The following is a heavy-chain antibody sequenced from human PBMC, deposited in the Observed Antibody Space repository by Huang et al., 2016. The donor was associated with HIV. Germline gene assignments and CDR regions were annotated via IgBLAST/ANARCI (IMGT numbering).Heavy chain of an antibody. CDR2: VSNDGKEK. CDR1: GFSFTSYD. Sequence: QGQLVESGGGVVQPGRSLRLSCAASGFSFTSYDMQWVRQVPGKGLDWVSFVSNDGKEKYYAGSVKGRFTISRDNFKNTLYLQMNSLRTGDTAVYFCLPAGHVSHYYYMDVWGKGTTVIVSS. J-gene: IGHJ6*03. CDR3: LPAGHVSHYYYMDV. V-gene: IGHV3-30*03.